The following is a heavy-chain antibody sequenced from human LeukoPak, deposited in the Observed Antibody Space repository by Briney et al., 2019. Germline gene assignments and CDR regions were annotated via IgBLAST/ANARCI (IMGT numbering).Heavy chain of an antibody. CDR2: ISPSGGST. CDR3: ARGTGDY. J-gene: IGHJ4*02. CDR1: GFTFSSYA. V-gene: IGHV3-23*01. D-gene: IGHD1-14*01. Sequence: PGGSLRLSCAASGFTFSSYAMSWVRQAPGKGLKWVSIISPSGGSTSYADSVKGRFTVSRDNSKNTLYLQMNSLRAEDTAVYYCARGTGDYWGQGTLVTVSS.